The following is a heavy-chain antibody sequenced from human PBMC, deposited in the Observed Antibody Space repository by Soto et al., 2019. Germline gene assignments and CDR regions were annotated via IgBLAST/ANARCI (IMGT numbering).Heavy chain of an antibody. CDR3: AKSADPFSYYYYYMDV. V-gene: IGHV3-23*01. J-gene: IGHJ6*03. Sequence: EVQLLESGGGLVQPGGSLRLSCAASGFTFSSYAMSWVRQAPGKALEWVSAISGSGGSTYYADSVKGRFTISRDNSKNTLYLQMNSLRAEDTAVYYCAKSADPFSYYYYYMDVWGKGTTVTVSS. CDR1: GFTFSSYA. CDR2: ISGSGGST.